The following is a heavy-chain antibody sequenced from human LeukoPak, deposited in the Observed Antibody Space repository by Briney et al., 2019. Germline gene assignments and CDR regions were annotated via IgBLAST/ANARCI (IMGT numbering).Heavy chain of an antibody. Sequence: GGSLRLSCSASGFTFSSYAMHWVRQAPGKGLEYVSAISSNGGSTYYADSVKGRFTISRDNSKNTLFLQMNSLRAEDTAVYYCAKDREGLSSGYDLEYFDYWGQGTLVTVSS. V-gene: IGHV3-64*04. D-gene: IGHD5-12*01. CDR1: GFTFSSYA. J-gene: IGHJ4*02. CDR2: ISSNGGST. CDR3: AKDREGLSSGYDLEYFDY.